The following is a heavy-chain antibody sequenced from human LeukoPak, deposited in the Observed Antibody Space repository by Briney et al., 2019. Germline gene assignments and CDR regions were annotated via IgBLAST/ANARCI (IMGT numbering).Heavy chain of an antibody. J-gene: IGHJ4*02. D-gene: IGHD2-15*01. CDR3: ARGHGVVLGYFDC. CDR1: GDSISSNNW. V-gene: IGHV4-4*02. Sequence: SGTLSLTCAVSGDSISSNNWWSWVRQPPGKGLEWIAEIYHSGSTNYSPSLESRITLSVDKSNNQFSLNLRSVTAADTAVYYCARGHGVVLGYFDCWGQGSLVTVSS. CDR2: IYHSGST.